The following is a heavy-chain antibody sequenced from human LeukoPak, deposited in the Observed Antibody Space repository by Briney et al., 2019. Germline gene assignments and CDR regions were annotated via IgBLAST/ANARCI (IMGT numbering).Heavy chain of an antibody. CDR3: ARGRHYYDSSGYYPSDY. D-gene: IGHD3-22*01. Sequence: SSETLSLTCAVYGGSFSGYYWSWIRQPPGKGLEWIGEINHSGSTNYNPSLKSRVTISVDTSKNQFSLKLSSVTAADTAVYYCARGRHYYDSSGYYPSDYWGPGTLVTVSS. CDR1: GGSFSGYY. CDR2: INHSGST. J-gene: IGHJ4*02. V-gene: IGHV4-34*01.